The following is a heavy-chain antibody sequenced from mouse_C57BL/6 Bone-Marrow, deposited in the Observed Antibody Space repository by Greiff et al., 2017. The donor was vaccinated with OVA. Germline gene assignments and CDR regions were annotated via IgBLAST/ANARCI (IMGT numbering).Heavy chain of an antibody. CDR3: AIREDFDY. Sequence: QVQLQQSGAELARPGASVKLSCKASGYTFTSYGISWVKQRTGQGLEWIGEIYPRSGNTYYNEKFKGKATLTADKSSSTAYMELRSLTSEDSAVYFCAIREDFDYGGQGTTLTVSS. J-gene: IGHJ2*01. V-gene: IGHV1-81*01. CDR2: IYPRSGNT. D-gene: IGHD2-12*01. CDR1: GYTFTSYG.